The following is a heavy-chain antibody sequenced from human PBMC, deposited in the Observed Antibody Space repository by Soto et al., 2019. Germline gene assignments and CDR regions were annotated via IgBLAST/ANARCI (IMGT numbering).Heavy chain of an antibody. V-gene: IGHV3-21*01. CDR3: ARGTWYCTGGRCYPPSFDY. CDR1: GFTFRDYN. Sequence: GGSLRLSCAASGFTFRDYNMNWVRQAPGQGLEWVSSISSSSTYLYYTDSAKGRFTISRDNAKNSLYLQMNSLRAEDTAVYYCARGTWYCTGGRCYPPSFDYWGLGALVTVSS. CDR2: ISSSSTYL. D-gene: IGHD2-15*01. J-gene: IGHJ4*02.